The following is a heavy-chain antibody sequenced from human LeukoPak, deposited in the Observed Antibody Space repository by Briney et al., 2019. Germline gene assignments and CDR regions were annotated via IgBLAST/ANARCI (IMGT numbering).Heavy chain of an antibody. CDR3: AKTRYFDWLLKPAFDI. V-gene: IGHV3-7*01. J-gene: IGHJ3*02. Sequence: GGSLRLSCAASGFTFSSYWMSWVRQAPGKGLEWVANIKKDGSEEYYVDSVKGRFTISRDNAKTSLYLQMNSLRAEDTAVYYCAKTRYFDWLLKPAFDIWGQGTMVTVSS. CDR2: IKKDGSEE. CDR1: GFTFSSYW. D-gene: IGHD3-9*01.